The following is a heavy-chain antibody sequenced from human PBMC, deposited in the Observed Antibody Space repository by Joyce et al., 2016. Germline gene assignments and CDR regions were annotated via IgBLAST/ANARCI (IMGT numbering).Heavy chain of an antibody. D-gene: IGHD3-16*01. CDR1: GFSLRTTGMC. V-gene: IGHV2-70*13. CDR3: ARIGDSGYDY. CDR2: IDWDGDK. J-gene: IGHJ1*01. Sequence: QVTLRESGPALVKPTQNLTLTCTFSGFSLRTTGMCVSWIRQSSGKALEWLAVIDWDGDKYYSTSLKARLTISKDSSEDQVVLRMTNMDPVDTATYYCARIGDSGYDYWGQGMLVTVSS.